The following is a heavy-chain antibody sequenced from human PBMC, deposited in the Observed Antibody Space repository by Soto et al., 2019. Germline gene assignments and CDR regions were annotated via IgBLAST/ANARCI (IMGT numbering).Heavy chain of an antibody. CDR2: IIPMFNTP. V-gene: IGHV1-69*06. Sequence: QMQLVQSGAELKKPGASVKVSCRATGDTFSSYAFSWVRQAPGQGLVWMGGIIPMFNTPAYAQNFHGRVTMTAYKPTNTASMEVTSLTSDDTAVYYCARATIGVPAPMKFWGQGTLVTVSS. D-gene: IGHD6-19*01. CDR3: ARATIGVPAPMKF. J-gene: IGHJ4*02. CDR1: GDTFSSYA.